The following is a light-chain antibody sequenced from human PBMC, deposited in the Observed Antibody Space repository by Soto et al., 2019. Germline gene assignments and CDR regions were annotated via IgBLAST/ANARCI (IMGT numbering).Light chain of an antibody. CDR1: SSNIGAGYD. CDR2: GNS. Sequence: QSVLTQPPSVSGAPGPRFTISCTGCSSNIGAGYDVHWYQQLPGTAPKLLISGNSNRPSGVPDRFSGSKSGTSASLAFTGLQAEDEADYSCQSYDSSLGALYVFGTGTKLTVL. J-gene: IGLJ1*01. CDR3: QSYDSSLGALYV. V-gene: IGLV1-40*01.